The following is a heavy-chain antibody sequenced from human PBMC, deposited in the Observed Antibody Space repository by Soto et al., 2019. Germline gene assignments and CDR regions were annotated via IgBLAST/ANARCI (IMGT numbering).Heavy chain of an antibody. CDR2: ISYDGSNK. CDR1: GFTFSSYA. D-gene: IGHD2-2*01. J-gene: IGHJ5*02. Sequence: GGSLRLSCAASGFTFSSYAVHWVRQAPGKGLEWVAVISYDGSNKYYADSVKGRFTISRDNSKNTLYLQMNSLRAEDTAVYYCASEKYQLLPVAYNWFDPWGQGTLVTVSS. V-gene: IGHV3-30-3*01. CDR3: ASEKYQLLPVAYNWFDP.